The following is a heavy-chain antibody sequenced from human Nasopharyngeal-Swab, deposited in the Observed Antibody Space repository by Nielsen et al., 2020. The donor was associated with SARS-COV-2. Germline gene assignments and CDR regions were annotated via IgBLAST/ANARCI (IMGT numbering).Heavy chain of an antibody. J-gene: IGHJ6*02. V-gene: IGHV4-59*01. Sequence: IGRCPGKGLEWVGYIYYSGSTNYNPPLKSRVTISVDTSKNQFSLKLSSVTAADTAVYYCARGGFSGSYSPYYYYGMDVWGQGTTVTVSS. CDR2: IYYSGST. D-gene: IGHD3-10*01. CDR3: ARGGFSGSYSPYYYYGMDV.